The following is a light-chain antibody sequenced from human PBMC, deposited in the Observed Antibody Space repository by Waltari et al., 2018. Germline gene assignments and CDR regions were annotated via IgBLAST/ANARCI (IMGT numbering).Light chain of an antibody. CDR3: QQRSNWPPMFT. V-gene: IGKV3-11*01. CDR1: QSVSSY. Sequence: EIVLTQSPATLALSPGERATLSCRASQSVSSYLGWYQQKPGQAIRLLIYDASNRATGIPARFSGSGSGTDFTLTISSLEPEDFAVYYCQQRSNWPPMFTFGQGTKLEIK. CDR2: DAS. J-gene: IGKJ2*01.